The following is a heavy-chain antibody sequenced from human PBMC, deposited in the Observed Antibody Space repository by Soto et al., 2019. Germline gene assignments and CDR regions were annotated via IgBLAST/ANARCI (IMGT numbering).Heavy chain of an antibody. Sequence: ASVKISCKASGYTFTSYGISWVRQAPGQGLEWMGRISAYNGNTNYAQKLQGRVTMTTDTSTSTAYMELRSLRSDDTAVYYCAGAGPHSGYDSDVGDYFAGVTLVAVCS. D-gene: IGHD5-12*01. CDR1: GYTFTSYG. CDR2: ISAYNGNT. CDR3: AGAGPHSGYDSDVGDY. J-gene: IGHJ4*02. V-gene: IGHV1-18*04.